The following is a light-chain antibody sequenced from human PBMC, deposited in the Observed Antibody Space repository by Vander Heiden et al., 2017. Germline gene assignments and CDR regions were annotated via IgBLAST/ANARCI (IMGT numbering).Light chain of an antibody. CDR3: CSYTGRYSVI. Sequence: QSAMTQPRSVSGSPGRSVTIPCTGTSSDVGAYQYVSWYQHHPGQAHTHALSEVAERPSGVPDRFSGSKSGNMAALTISGLQAEDEGDYYCCSYTGRYSVIFGGGTKLAVL. J-gene: IGLJ2*01. CDR2: EVA. CDR1: SSDVGAYQY. V-gene: IGLV2-11*01.